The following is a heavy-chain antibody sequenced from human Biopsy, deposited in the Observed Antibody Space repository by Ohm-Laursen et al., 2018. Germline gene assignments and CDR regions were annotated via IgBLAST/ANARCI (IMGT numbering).Heavy chain of an antibody. J-gene: IGHJ4*02. CDR1: GFTFKNYA. V-gene: IGHV3-23*01. D-gene: IGHD4-17*01. Sequence: LSLTCAASGFTFKNYAMNWVRQAPGKGLDWVSCIDSSAASTFYAGSVKGRFTISRDNSKNTLFLQMNSLRAADTAIYYCASDLNGDPSAFDYWGQGTPVTVSS. CDR3: ASDLNGDPSAFDY. CDR2: IDSSAAST.